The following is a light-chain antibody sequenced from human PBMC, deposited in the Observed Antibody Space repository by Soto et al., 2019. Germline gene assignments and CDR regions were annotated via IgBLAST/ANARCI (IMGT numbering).Light chain of an antibody. J-gene: IGLJ2*01. V-gene: IGLV2-14*03. CDR2: DVS. Sequence: QSALTQPASVSGSPGQSMTISCTGTSSDVGGYNYVSWYQHHPGKAPKLMIYDVSNRPSGVSNRFSCSKSGNTASLPISGFQPEDEADYYCSSYTSSSTRVFGGGTKLTVL. CDR1: SSDVGGYNY. CDR3: SSYTSSSTRV.